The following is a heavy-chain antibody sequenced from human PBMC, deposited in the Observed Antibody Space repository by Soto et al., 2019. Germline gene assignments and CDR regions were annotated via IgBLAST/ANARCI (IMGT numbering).Heavy chain of an antibody. CDR2: IYYSGST. CDR1: GGSISSYY. Sequence: SETLSLTCTVSGGSISSYYWSWIRQPPGKGLAWIGYIYYSGSTNYNPSLKSRVTISVDTSKNQFSLKLSSVTAADTAVYYCARAGYCRGGSCYRVRGEVIDIWGQGTMVTVSS. V-gene: IGHV4-59*01. D-gene: IGHD2-15*01. J-gene: IGHJ3*02. CDR3: ARAGYCRGGSCYRVRGEVIDI.